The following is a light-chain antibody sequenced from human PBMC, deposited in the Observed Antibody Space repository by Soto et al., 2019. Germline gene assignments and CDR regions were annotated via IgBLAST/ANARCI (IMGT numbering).Light chain of an antibody. CDR1: QSIGTY. Sequence: DLQMTQSPSSLSASVGDRVTITCRASQSIGTYLNSYQQKPGKAPKLLIFVASSLQIGVPSRFRGSGSGTDFTLTISGLQPEDFATYYCQQSYSALPLTFGGGTKVEMK. J-gene: IGKJ4*01. V-gene: IGKV1-39*01. CDR3: QQSYSALPLT. CDR2: VAS.